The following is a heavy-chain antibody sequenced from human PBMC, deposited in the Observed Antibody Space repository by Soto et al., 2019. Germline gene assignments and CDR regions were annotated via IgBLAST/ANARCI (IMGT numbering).Heavy chain of an antibody. CDR1: GFTFSSYW. CDR3: ARVAYFNGWIFDY. D-gene: IGHD6-19*01. Sequence: GGSLRLSCAASGFTFSSYWMSWVRQAPGKGLEWVANIKQDGSEKYFVDSVRGRFTLSRDNAKNSLQLQLNSLRAEDTAIYFCARVAYFNGWIFDYWGQGTPVTVSS. CDR2: IKQDGSEK. V-gene: IGHV3-7*01. J-gene: IGHJ4*01.